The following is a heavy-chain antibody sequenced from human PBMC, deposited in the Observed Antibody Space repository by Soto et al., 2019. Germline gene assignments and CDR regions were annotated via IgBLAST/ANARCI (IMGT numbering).Heavy chain of an antibody. J-gene: IGHJ5*02. V-gene: IGHV1-46*01. CDR2: INPSGGST. D-gene: IGHD2-2*02. CDR3: ARDRGAVVVPAAIFTSGRKKNWFDP. Sequence: ASVNVSCKASGYTFTSYYIHWVRRAPGQGLECMGIINPSGGSTSYAQKFQGRVTMTRDTSTSTVYMELSSLRSEDTAVYYCARDRGAVVVPAAIFTSGRKKNWFDPWGQGTLVTVSS. CDR1: GYTFTSYY.